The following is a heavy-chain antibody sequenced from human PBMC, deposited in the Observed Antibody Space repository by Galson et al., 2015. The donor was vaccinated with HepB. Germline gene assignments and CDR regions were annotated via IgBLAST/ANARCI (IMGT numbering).Heavy chain of an antibody. Sequence: SLRLSCAASGFTFSSYAMHWVRQAPGKGLKWVAVISYDGSNKYYADSVKGRFTISRDNSKNTLYLQMNSLRAEDTAVYYCARDGRYSSSWYEVDPWGQGTLVTVSS. CDR2: ISYDGSNK. CDR1: GFTFSSYA. V-gene: IGHV3-30-3*01. CDR3: ARDGRYSSSWYEVDP. J-gene: IGHJ5*02. D-gene: IGHD6-13*01.